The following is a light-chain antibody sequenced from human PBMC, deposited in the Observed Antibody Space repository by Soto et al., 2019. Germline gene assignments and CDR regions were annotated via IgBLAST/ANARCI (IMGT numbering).Light chain of an antibody. CDR3: QVWDSSSDPHVV. Sequence: SSELTQPPSVSVAPGKTARITCGGNNIGSNSVHWYQQKPSQAPVLVIYYDSDRPSGIPERFSGSNSGNTATLTISRVEAGDEADYYCQVWDSSSDPHVVFGGGTKVTVL. V-gene: IGLV3-21*04. J-gene: IGLJ2*01. CDR1: NIGSNS. CDR2: YDS.